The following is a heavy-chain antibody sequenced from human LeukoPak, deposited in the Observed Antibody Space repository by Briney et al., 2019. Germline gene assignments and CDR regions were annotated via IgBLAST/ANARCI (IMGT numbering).Heavy chain of an antibody. V-gene: IGHV5-51*01. Sequence: GESLKISCKGSGYSFTTYWIDWVRQMPGKGLEWMGIIYPGDSHTRYSPSFQGQVTISVDNSVSTAYLQWSSLKASDTAMYYCARRRGTTTGLYFDLWGRGTLVTVSS. CDR3: ARRRGTTTGLYFDL. CDR2: IYPGDSHT. CDR1: GYSFTTYW. D-gene: IGHD1-7*01. J-gene: IGHJ2*01.